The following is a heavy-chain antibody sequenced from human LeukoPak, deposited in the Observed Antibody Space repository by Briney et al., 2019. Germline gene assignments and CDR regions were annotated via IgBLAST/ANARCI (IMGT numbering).Heavy chain of an antibody. V-gene: IGHV4-34*01. Sequence: SETLSLTCAVYGGSFSGYYWSWIRQPPGKGLEWIGEINHSGSTNYNPSLKSRATISVDTSKNQFSLKLSSVTAADTAVYYCARGRPVTNAFDIWGQGTMVTVSS. J-gene: IGHJ3*02. D-gene: IGHD4-4*01. CDR2: INHSGST. CDR3: ARGRPVTNAFDI. CDR1: GGSFSGYY.